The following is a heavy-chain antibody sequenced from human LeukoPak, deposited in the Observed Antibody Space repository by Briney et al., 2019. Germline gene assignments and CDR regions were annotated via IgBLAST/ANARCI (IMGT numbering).Heavy chain of an antibody. CDR2: MWYDGSRK. CDR3: VRDPGVLSFYFDS. CDR1: GFRFSNYG. Sequence: PGRSLRVSCVASGFRFSNYGFHWVRQPPGKGLEWVAVMWYDGSRKEYADSVKGRFTISRDNSKNTLYLQMDSLKDEDTAVYYCVRDPGVLSFYFDSWGQETLVTVTS. J-gene: IGHJ4*02. V-gene: IGHV3-33*01. D-gene: IGHD4/OR15-4a*01.